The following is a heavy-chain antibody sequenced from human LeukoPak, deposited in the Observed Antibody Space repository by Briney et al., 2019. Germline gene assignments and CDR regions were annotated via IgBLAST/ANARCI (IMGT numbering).Heavy chain of an antibody. CDR1: GFSFSNYV. D-gene: IGHD3-9*01. Sequence: GGSLRLSCAASGFSFSNYVMHWVRQAPGKGLEWVAFIRYDASNKNYADSVKGRFIISRDNSKNMLYLQMNSLRAEDTAVYYCAKGAITIRLLQYWGQGTLVTVSS. CDR2: IRYDASNK. J-gene: IGHJ4*02. V-gene: IGHV3-30*02. CDR3: AKGAITIRLLQY.